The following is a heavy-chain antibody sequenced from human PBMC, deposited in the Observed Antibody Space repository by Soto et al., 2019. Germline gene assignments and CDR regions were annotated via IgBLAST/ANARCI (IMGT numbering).Heavy chain of an antibody. CDR1: GFSLTTSGVG. V-gene: IGHV2-5*02. CDR3: AHSSGRSGDY. J-gene: IGHJ4*02. D-gene: IGHD3-10*01. Sequence: QITLKESGPTLVKPTQTLTLTCTFSGFSLTTSGVGVGWIRQPPGKALEWLALLYWDDDKRYSPSLKSRLTITTDTSNSPVVLTMTNMDPVDTVTYFCAHSSGRSGDYWRQGTLVPVSS. CDR2: LYWDDDK.